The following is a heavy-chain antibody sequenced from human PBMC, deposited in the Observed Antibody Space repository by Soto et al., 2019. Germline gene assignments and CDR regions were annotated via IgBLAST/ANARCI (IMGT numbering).Heavy chain of an antibody. J-gene: IGHJ5*02. CDR1: GGTFSSYA. Sequence: QVQLVQSGAEVQKPGSSVKVSCKASGGTFSSYAISWVRQAPGQGLEWMGGIIPIFGTANYAQKFQGRVTITADESTSTAYMELSSLRSEDTAVYYCARDWGDCSGGSCYSIATYNWFDPWGQGTLVTVSS. CDR3: ARDWGDCSGGSCYSIATYNWFDP. D-gene: IGHD2-15*01. CDR2: IIPIFGTA. V-gene: IGHV1-69*01.